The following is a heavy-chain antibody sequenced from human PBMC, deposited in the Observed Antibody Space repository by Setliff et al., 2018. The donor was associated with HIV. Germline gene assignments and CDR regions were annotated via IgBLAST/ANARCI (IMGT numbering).Heavy chain of an antibody. J-gene: IGHJ4*02. CDR2: IYHSGSS. V-gene: IGHV4-38-2*01. D-gene: IGHD5-18*01. Sequence: SETLSLTCAVSGYSISSGYYWGWIRQPPGKGLEWIGSIYHSGSSYYNPSLKSRVTISVDTSKNHFSLNLSSVTAADTAVYYCARHPPPNHSPGFDYWGQGSLVTVSS. CDR1: GYSISSGYY. CDR3: ARHPPPNHSPGFDY.